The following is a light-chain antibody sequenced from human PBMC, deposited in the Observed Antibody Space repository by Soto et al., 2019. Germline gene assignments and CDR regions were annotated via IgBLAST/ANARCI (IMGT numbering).Light chain of an antibody. V-gene: IGLV2-14*01. J-gene: IGLJ1*01. CDR2: EVS. Sequence: SALTQPASVSGSPGQPITLSCTGTSGDVGAFNYVSWFQHHPGKAPKLMIYEVSDRPSGVSIRFSGSKSGSTASLTISGLQAEDEADYYCISYTTSRTLVFGTGTKLTVL. CDR3: ISYTTSRTLV. CDR1: SGDVGAFNY.